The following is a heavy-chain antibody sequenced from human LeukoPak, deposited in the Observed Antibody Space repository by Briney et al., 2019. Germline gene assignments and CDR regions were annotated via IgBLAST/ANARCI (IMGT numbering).Heavy chain of an antibody. CDR2: ISYDGSNK. CDR3: AKDLPFRGNAFDI. Sequence: PGGSLRLSCAASGFTFSSYGMHWVRQAPGKGLEWVAVISYDGSNKYYADSVKDRFTIYRDNSKNTLYMQMNSLRAENTAVYFCAKDLPFRGNAFDIWGQGTMVTVSS. CDR1: GFTFSSYG. D-gene: IGHD5/OR15-5a*01. J-gene: IGHJ3*02. V-gene: IGHV3-30*18.